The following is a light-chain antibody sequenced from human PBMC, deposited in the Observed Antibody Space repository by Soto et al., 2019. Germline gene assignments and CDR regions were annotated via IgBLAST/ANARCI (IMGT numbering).Light chain of an antibody. CDR1: QSVSSSY. Sequence: EIVLTQSPGTLSLSPGERATLSCRASQSVSSSYLAWYQQKPGQAPRLLIYGASSRATGIPDRFSGSGSGTDFTLTISRREPEDFAMYYCQQYGSSPFTFGPGPKVDIK. V-gene: IGKV3-20*01. CDR3: QQYGSSPFT. J-gene: IGKJ3*01. CDR2: GAS.